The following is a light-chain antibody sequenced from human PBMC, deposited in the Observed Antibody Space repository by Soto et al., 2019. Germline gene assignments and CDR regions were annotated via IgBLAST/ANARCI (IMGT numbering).Light chain of an antibody. CDR2: RNN. V-gene: IGLV1-47*01. J-gene: IGLJ2*01. CDR3: AAWDDSLNGVV. CDR1: SSNIGNHY. Sequence: QSVLTQPPSASGTPGQRVTISCSGSSSNIGNHYVYWYQHLPGTAPKLLIYRNNQRPSGVPDRFSGSHSGTSGSLAISGLRSEDEADYYCAAWDDSLNGVVFGGGTKVTVL.